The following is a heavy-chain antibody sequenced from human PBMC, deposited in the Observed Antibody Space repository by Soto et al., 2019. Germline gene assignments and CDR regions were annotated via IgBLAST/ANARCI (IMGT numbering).Heavy chain of an antibody. CDR3: ARDLRSAPSPPGFGY. D-gene: IGHD4-17*01. CDR2: ISSSGSTI. Sequence: GGSLRLSCAASGFTFSDYYMTWIRQAPGKGLEWVSYISSSGSTIYYADSVKGRFTISRDNAKNSLYLQMNSLRAEDTAVYFCARDLRSAPSPPGFGYWGQGTLVTVSS. J-gene: IGHJ4*02. V-gene: IGHV3-11*01. CDR1: GFTFSDYY.